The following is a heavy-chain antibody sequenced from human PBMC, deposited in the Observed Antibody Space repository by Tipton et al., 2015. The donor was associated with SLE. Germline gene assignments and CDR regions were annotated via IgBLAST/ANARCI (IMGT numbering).Heavy chain of an antibody. CDR1: GGSISSYY. CDR3: AGRTAASGTLYL. D-gene: IGHD6-13*01. CDR2: TPYSGTT. Sequence: TLSLTCTVSGGSISSYYWSWIRQPPGKGLEWIGSTPYSGTTNSDPSHKSRFPMSVDPSKNQFPLNLSSVTAADTAMYYCAGRTAASGTLYLWGQGGLVTVSS. V-gene: IGHV4-59*08. J-gene: IGHJ5*02.